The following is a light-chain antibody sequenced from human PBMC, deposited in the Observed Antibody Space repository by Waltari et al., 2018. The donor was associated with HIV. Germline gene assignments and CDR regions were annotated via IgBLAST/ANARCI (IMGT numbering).Light chain of an antibody. CDR2: GNN. J-gene: IGLJ3*02. Sequence: QSVLTQPPSVSGAPGQRVTISCTGSRSNIGAGYDVHWYQHLPGTAPNLLIYGNNNRPSGVPDRFSGSKSGTSASLAITGLLAEDEADYYCQSYDISLSAVFGGGTKLTVL. V-gene: IGLV1-40*01. CDR1: RSNIGAGYD. CDR3: QSYDISLSAV.